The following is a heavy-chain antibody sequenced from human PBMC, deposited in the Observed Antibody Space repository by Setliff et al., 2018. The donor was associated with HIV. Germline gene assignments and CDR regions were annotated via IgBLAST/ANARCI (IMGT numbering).Heavy chain of an antibody. CDR2: ISSSDNTM. J-gene: IGHJ4*02. CDR1: GFTFSGFS. CDR3: ARDGAYNIFTGLVAFDY. D-gene: IGHD3-9*01. Sequence: GSLRLSCAASGFTFSGFSMNWVRQAPGKGLEWVSYISSSDNTMYYADSVKGRFTISRDNAKNSLFLQLNSLRAEDAAVYYCARDGAYNIFTGLVAFDYWGQGTLVTVSS. V-gene: IGHV3-48*04.